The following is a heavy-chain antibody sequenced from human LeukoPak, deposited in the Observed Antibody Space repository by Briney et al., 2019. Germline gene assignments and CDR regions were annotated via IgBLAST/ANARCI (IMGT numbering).Heavy chain of an antibody. CDR3: TSGGMVSGDY. J-gene: IGHJ4*01. V-gene: IGHV4-59*01. CDR1: GGSINSYY. D-gene: IGHD2-8*01. Sequence: SETLSLTCTVSGGSINSYYWSWIRQPPGKGLEWIGYIYYSGSTNYNPSLKSRVTISRDTSKNQFSLKLRSVTAADTAVYYCTSGGMVSGDYWGHGTLVTVPS. CDR2: IYYSGST.